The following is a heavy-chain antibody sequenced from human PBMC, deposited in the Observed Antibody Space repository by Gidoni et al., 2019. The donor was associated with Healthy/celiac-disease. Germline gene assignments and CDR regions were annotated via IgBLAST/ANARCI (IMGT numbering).Heavy chain of an antibody. Sequence: QVQLQESGPGLVKPSQTLSLTCTVSGVSISSGGYYWSWIRQHPGKGLEWIGYIYYSGSTYYNPSLKSRVTISVDTSKNQFSLKLSSVTAADTAVYYCSGGSELEPLDYWGQGTLVTVSS. CDR2: IYYSGST. CDR3: SGGSELEPLDY. J-gene: IGHJ4*02. V-gene: IGHV4-31*03. CDR1: GVSISSGGYY. D-gene: IGHD1-1*01.